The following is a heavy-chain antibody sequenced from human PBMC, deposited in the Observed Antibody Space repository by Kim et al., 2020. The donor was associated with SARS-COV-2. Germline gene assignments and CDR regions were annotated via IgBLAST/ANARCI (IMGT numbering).Heavy chain of an antibody. CDR2: T. Sequence: TNYAQKVQGRVTMTRDTSISTAYMELSRLRSDDTVVYYCARDARHLGMDVWGQGTTVTVSS. V-gene: IGHV1-2*05. J-gene: IGHJ6*02. CDR3: ARDARHLGMDV.